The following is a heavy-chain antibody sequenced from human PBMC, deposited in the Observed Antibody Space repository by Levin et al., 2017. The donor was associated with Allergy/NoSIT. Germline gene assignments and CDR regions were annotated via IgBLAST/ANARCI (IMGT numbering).Heavy chain of an antibody. V-gene: IGHV4-59*01. Sequence: SETLSLTCTVSGDSTKSYYWSWVRQPPGKGLEWIGYIYYTGDNNYNPALKSRVTMSVDTSKNQFSLKLKSVTAADTAVYYCARGKAAPAHLWGQGTLVPVSS. CDR2: IYYTGDN. CDR1: GDSTKSYY. CDR3: ARGKAAPAHL. J-gene: IGHJ4*02. D-gene: IGHD6-13*01.